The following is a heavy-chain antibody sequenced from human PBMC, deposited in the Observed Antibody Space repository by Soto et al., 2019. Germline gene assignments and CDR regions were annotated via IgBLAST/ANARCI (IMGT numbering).Heavy chain of an antibody. CDR1: GFIFSSYS. J-gene: IGHJ3*02. CDR3: ASSIVVAGTFAFDI. V-gene: IGHV3-21*01. CDR2: ISSSRSYI. D-gene: IGHD6-19*01. Sequence: PGGSLRLSCAASGFIFSSYSMNWVRQAPGKGLEWVSSISSSRSYIYDADSVKGRFTISRDNAKKSLYLQMNSLRVEDTAVYYCASSIVVAGTFAFDIWGQGTMVT.